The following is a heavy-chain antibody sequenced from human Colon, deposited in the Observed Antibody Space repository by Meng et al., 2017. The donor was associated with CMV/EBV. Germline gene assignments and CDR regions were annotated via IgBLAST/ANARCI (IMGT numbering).Heavy chain of an antibody. D-gene: IGHD4-17*01. CDR1: GFTFSKIA. CDR2: ISGSSNTI. V-gene: IGHV3-48*04. J-gene: IGHJ4*02. CDR3: VRAEYGDYGGY. Sequence: GESLKISCAASGFTFSKIAMHWVRQAPGKGLEWISYISGSSNTIYYADSVKGRFTTSRDNAMRSLYLQMNSLTAEDTAVYYCVRAEYGDYGGYWGQGTLVTVSS.